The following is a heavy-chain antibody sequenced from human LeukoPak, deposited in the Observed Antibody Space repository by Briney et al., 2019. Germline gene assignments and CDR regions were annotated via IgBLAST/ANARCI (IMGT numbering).Heavy chain of an antibody. V-gene: IGHV3-74*01. D-gene: IGHD1-1*01. CDR1: GFTFSSYW. Sequence: GGSLRLSCAASGFTFSSYWMHWVRQAPGKGLVWVSRINSDGSSTSYADSVKGRFTISRDNARNSLYLQMNSLRAEDTAIYYCARTSWNDIPYLDYWGQGTLVTVSS. CDR3: ARTSWNDIPYLDY. CDR2: INSDGSST. J-gene: IGHJ4*02.